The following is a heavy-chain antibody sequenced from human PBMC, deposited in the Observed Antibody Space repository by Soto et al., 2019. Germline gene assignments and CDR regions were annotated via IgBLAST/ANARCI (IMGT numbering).Heavy chain of an antibody. CDR2: IIPIFGTA. CDR3: ARDPDSYASSGYYFDAFDS. CDR1: GGTFSSYA. V-gene: IGHV1-69*13. Sequence: SVKVSCKASGGTFSSYAISWVRQAPGQGLEWMGGIIPIFGTANYAQKFQGRVTITADEYTSTAYMELSSLRSEDTAVYYCARDPDSYASSGYYFDAFDSWGQGTMVTVS. D-gene: IGHD3-22*01. J-gene: IGHJ3*02.